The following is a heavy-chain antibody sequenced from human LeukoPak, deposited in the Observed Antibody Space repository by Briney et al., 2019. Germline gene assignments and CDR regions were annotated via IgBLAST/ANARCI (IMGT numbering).Heavy chain of an antibody. V-gene: IGHV4-59*01. CDR3: ARDRDGYNFDY. CDR1: GGSISSYY. Sequence: SETLSLTCTVSGGSISSYYWSWIRQPPGKGLEWIGYIYYSGSTNYNPSLKSRVTISVDTSKTQFSLQLSSVTAADTAVYYCARDRDGYNFDYWGQGTLATVSS. J-gene: IGHJ4*02. D-gene: IGHD5-24*01. CDR2: IYYSGST.